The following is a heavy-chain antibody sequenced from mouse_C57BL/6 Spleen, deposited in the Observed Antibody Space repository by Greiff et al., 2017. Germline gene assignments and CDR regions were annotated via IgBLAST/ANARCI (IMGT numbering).Heavy chain of an antibody. CDR2: IYPGDGDT. Sequence: VQVVESGAELVKPGASVKISCKASGYAFSSYWMNWVKQRPGKGLEWIGQIYPGDGDTNYNGKFKGKATLTADKSSSTAYMQLSSLASEDSAVYFCARSGGTRGGWFAYWGQGTLVTVSA. D-gene: IGHD3-2*02. J-gene: IGHJ3*01. CDR3: ARSGGTRGGWFAY. V-gene: IGHV1-80*01. CDR1: GYAFSSYW.